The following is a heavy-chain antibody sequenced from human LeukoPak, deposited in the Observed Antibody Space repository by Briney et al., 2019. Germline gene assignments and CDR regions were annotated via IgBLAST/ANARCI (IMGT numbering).Heavy chain of an antibody. Sequence: GGSLRLSCAASGFTFSSYGMNWVRQAPGKGLEWASSISSSGSYIYYADSVKGRFTISRDNAKNSLYLQMNSLRAEDTAVYSCARDTIAGGDYNSFDLWGQGTLVTVSS. CDR3: ARDTIAGGDYNSFDL. V-gene: IGHV3-21*01. J-gene: IGHJ5*02. D-gene: IGHD6-13*01. CDR2: ISSSGSYI. CDR1: GFTFSSYG.